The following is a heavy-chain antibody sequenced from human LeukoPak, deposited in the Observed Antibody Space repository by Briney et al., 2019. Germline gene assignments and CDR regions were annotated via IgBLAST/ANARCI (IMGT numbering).Heavy chain of an antibody. D-gene: IGHD3-22*01. J-gene: IGHJ4*02. Sequence: GGSLRLSCAASGFTASSNYMSWVRQAPGKGLEWVSVIYSGGSTYYADSVKGRFTISRDNSKNTLYLQMNSLRAEDTAVYYCARETPNYYDSSGSFDYWGQGTLVTVSS. CDR1: GFTASSNY. CDR2: IYSGGST. CDR3: ARETPNYYDSSGSFDY. V-gene: IGHV3-53*01.